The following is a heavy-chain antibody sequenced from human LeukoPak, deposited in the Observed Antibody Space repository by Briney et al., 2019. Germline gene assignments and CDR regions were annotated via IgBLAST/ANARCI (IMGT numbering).Heavy chain of an antibody. J-gene: IGHJ6*02. CDR2: ISSGGGDT. V-gene: IGHV3-23*01. CDR1: EFTFSNYA. CDR3: AKAEGATLYYYGVDV. Sequence: GGSLRLSCVASEFTFSNYAMNWVRQAPGKGLERVSTISSGGGDTYIADSVKGRFTISRDNSKYTLYLQMNRLRADDTAVYYCAKAEGATLYYYGVDVWGQGTTVTVSS.